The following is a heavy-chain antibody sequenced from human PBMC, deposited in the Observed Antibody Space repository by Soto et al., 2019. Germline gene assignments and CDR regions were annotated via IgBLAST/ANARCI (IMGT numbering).Heavy chain of an antibody. CDR2: IYYSGST. D-gene: IGHD5-18*01. CDR3: ARESRYSYGLLDY. CDR1: GGSISSYY. Sequence: KTSETLSLTCTVSGGSISSYYWSWIRQPPGKGLEWIGYIYYSGSTNYNPSLKSRVAISVDTSKNQFSLKLSSVTAADTAVYYCARESRYSYGLLDYSGQATLVTVSS. J-gene: IGHJ4*02. V-gene: IGHV4-59*01.